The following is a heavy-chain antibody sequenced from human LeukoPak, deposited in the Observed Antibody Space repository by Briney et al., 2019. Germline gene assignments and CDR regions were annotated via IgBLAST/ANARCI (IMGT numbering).Heavy chain of an antibody. D-gene: IGHD2-2*01. CDR2: IYYSGST. J-gene: IGHJ4*02. CDR1: GGSVSSGSYY. CDR3: ARGVVPAALDY. V-gene: IGHV4-61*01. Sequence: SETLSLTCTVSGGSVSSGSYYWSWIRQPPGKGLEWIGYIYYSGSTNYNPSLKSRVTISVDTSKNQLSLKLSSVTAADTAVYYCARGVVPAALDYWGQGTLVTVSS.